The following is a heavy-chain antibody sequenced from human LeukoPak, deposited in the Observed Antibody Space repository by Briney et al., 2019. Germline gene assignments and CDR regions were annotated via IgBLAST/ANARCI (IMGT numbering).Heavy chain of an antibody. D-gene: IGHD1-26*01. Sequence: GGSLRLSCAASGFTFSSYGMHWVRQAPGRGLEWVAFIRYDGSNKYYADSVKGRFTISRDNSKNTLYLQMNSLRAEDTAVYYCAKGLLVGAPYAFDIWGQGTMVTVSS. CDR1: GFTFSSYG. CDR3: AKGLLVGAPYAFDI. J-gene: IGHJ3*02. V-gene: IGHV3-30*02. CDR2: IRYDGSNK.